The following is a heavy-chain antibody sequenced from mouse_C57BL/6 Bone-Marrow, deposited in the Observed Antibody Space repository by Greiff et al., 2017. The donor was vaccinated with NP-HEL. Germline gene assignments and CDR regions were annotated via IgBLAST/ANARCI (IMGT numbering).Heavy chain of an antibody. CDR3: ARDIYYDYD. Sequence: VQLQQSGAELVRPGTSVKVSCEASGYAFTNYLIEWVKQRPGQGLEWIGVINPGSGGTNYNEKFKGKATLTADKSSSTAYMQLSSLTSEDSAVYFCARDIYYDYDWGQGTLVTVSA. J-gene: IGHJ3*01. CDR2: INPGSGGT. D-gene: IGHD2-4*01. V-gene: IGHV1-54*01. CDR1: GYAFTNYL.